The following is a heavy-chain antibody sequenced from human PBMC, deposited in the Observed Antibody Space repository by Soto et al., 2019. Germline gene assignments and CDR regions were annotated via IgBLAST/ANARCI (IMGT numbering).Heavy chain of an antibody. CDR3: ARVIAAAASKAFDI. D-gene: IGHD6-13*01. CDR1: VGSISSGGYY. CDR2: IYYSGST. Sequence: PSKTLSLTCTVSVGSISSGGYYWIWIRHHPGKGLEWIGYIYYSGSTYYNPSLKSRVTISVDTSKNQFSLKLSSVTAADTAVYYCARVIAAAASKAFDIWGQGTMVTVSS. J-gene: IGHJ3*02. V-gene: IGHV4-31*03.